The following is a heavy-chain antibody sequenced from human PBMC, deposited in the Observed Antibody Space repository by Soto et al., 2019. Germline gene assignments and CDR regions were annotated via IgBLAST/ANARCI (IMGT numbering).Heavy chain of an antibody. CDR2: IIPIFGTA. V-gene: IGHV1-69*01. CDR3: ARDEIPDPDYYYYYGMDV. J-gene: IGHJ6*02. Sequence: QVQLVQSGAEVKKPGSSVKVSCKASGGTFSSYAISWVRQAPGQGLEWMGGIIPIFGTANYAQKFQGRVKITADESTSTAYMELSSLRSEDTAVYYCARDEIPDPDYYYYYGMDVWGQGTTVTVSS. CDR1: GGTFSSYA.